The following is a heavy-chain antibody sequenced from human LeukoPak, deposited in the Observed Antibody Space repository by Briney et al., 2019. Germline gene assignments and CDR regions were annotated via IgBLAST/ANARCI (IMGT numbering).Heavy chain of an antibody. J-gene: IGHJ4*02. CDR3: ARATTVTEYFDY. CDR1: GFTFSSYG. D-gene: IGHD4-17*01. V-gene: IGHV3-33*01. CDR2: IWYDGSNK. Sequence: GRSLRLSCAASGFTFSSYGMHWVRQAPGKGLEWVAVIWYDGSNKYYADSVKGRFTISRDNSKNTLYLQMNSLRVEDTAVYYCARATTVTEYFDYWGQGTLVTVSS.